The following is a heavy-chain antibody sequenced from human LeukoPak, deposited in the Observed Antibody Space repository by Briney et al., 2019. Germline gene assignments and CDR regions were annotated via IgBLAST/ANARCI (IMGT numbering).Heavy chain of an antibody. J-gene: IGHJ5*02. CDR2: ITNSVRTT. CDR3: ARGEQVGGLVWFDP. D-gene: IGHD1-26*01. CDR1: GFTFSDYY. V-gene: IGHV3-11*04. Sequence: PGGSLRLSCEASGFTFSDYYMSWIRQAPGKGLEWVSYITNSVRTTYYADSVKGRFTISRDNAKNSLYLQMNSLRVEDTAVYYCARGEQVGGLVWFDPWGQGTLVTVSS.